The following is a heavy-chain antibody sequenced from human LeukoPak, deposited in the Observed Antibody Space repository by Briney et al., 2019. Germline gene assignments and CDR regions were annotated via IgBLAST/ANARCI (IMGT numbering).Heavy chain of an antibody. CDR1: GGSFSGYY. Sequence: PSETLSLTCAVYGGSFSGYYWSWIRQPPGKGLEWIGEINHSGSTNYNPSLKSRVTISVDTSNNQFSLKLSSVTAADTAVYYCARDHDRLHYYDSSGYYYIDAFDIWGQGTMVTVSS. V-gene: IGHV4-34*01. CDR3: ARDHDRLHYYDSSGYYYIDAFDI. J-gene: IGHJ3*02. D-gene: IGHD3-22*01. CDR2: INHSGST.